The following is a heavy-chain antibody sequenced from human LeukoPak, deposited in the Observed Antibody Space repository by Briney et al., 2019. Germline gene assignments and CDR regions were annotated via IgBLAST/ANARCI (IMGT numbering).Heavy chain of an antibody. CDR1: GVIFSNYA. CDR2: ISGSGAGT. Sequence: PGGSLRLSCAVSGVIFSNYAMAWVRQAPGKGLEWVSTISGSGAGTYYADSVKGRYTISRNNSKNTVFLQMNSLRAEDTAVYYCAKTITGTTNDAFDIWGQGTMVTVSS. V-gene: IGHV3-23*01. D-gene: IGHD1-20*01. CDR3: AKTITGTTNDAFDI. J-gene: IGHJ3*02.